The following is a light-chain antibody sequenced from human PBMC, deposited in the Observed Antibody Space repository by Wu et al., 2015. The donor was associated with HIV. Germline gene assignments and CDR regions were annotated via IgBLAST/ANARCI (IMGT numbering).Light chain of an antibody. CDR2: EAS. V-gene: IGKV3-11*01. Sequence: EIVLTQSPATLSSSPGDRVTLSCRASQSLGTYLAWYQQKPGQAPRLLIYEASSRAPGIPDRFTASGSGTDFTLTISSLEPEDFAVYFCQRRSNWLLTFGGGTRVEIK. J-gene: IGKJ4*01. CDR3: QRRSNWLLT. CDR1: QSLGTY.